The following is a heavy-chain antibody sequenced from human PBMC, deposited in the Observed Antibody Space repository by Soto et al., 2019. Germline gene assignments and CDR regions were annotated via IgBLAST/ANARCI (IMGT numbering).Heavy chain of an antibody. D-gene: IGHD3-10*01. Sequence: QVQLQQWGAGLLKPSETLSLTCAVYGGSFSGYYWSWIRQPPGKGLEWIGEINHSGSTNYNPSLNSRVTITIDTSKNQSSLKLSSVTAADTAVYYCARARPVLLWFGGGDWFDPWGQGTLVTVSS. CDR2: INHSGST. J-gene: IGHJ5*02. V-gene: IGHV4-34*01. CDR3: ARARPVLLWFGGGDWFDP. CDR1: GGSFSGYY.